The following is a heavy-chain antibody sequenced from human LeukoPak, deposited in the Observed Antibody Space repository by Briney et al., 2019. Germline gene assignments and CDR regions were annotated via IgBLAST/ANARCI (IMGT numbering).Heavy chain of an antibody. V-gene: IGHV4-59*01. CDR1: GGSMSSFY. CDR3: ARESHLTAGAFDY. CDR2: IYHSGDT. D-gene: IGHD3-9*01. J-gene: IGHJ4*02. Sequence: KPSETLSLTCTVSGGSMSSFYWGWIRQPPGMGLEWIAYIYHSGDTNYNHSLKSRVTMSVDTSKKQFSLRLSSVTAADTAVYYCARESHLTAGAFDYCGQGTVVTV.